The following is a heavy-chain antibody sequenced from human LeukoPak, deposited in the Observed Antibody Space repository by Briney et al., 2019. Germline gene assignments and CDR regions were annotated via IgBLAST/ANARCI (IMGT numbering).Heavy chain of an antibody. D-gene: IGHD6-13*01. CDR3: ARVSSPWYVVFDM. CDR2: IKSGGVV. CDR1: GFIVSTYK. Sequence: PGGSLRLSCAASGFIVSTYKTGWVRQAPGKGLEWLSYIKSGGVVYYAYSVKGRFTFSRDNAKNSLYLHMNSLRAEDTALYYCARVSSPWYVVFDMWGQGTMVTVSS. V-gene: IGHV3-48*03. J-gene: IGHJ3*02.